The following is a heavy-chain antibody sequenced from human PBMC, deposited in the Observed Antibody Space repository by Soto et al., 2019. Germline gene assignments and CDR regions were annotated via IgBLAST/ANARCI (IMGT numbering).Heavy chain of an antibody. CDR1: GGSFSAYY. D-gene: IGHD1-26*01. Sequence: SETLSLTCAVYGGSFSAYYWSWVRQPPGKGLEWIGEIIHSESTKYNPSLKSRVTISVDTSKNQFSLKLSSVTAADTAVYYCARQRPTDVRWEFANYYYMDVWGQGTLVTVSS. V-gene: IGHV4-34*12. CDR2: IIHSEST. J-gene: IGHJ6*02. CDR3: ARQRPTDVRWEFANYYYMDV.